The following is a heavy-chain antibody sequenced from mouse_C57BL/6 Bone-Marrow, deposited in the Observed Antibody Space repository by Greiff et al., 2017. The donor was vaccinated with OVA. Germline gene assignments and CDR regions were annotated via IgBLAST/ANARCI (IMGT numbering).Heavy chain of an antibody. Sequence: VKLQQPGAELVKPGASVKLSCKASGYTFTSYWMHWVKQRPGQGLEWIGMIHPNSGSTNYNEKFKSKATLTVDKSSSTAYMQLSSLTSEDSAVYYCAPITTVVDFAYWGQGTLVTVSA. J-gene: IGHJ3*01. CDR2: IHPNSGST. V-gene: IGHV1-64*01. D-gene: IGHD1-1*01. CDR1: GYTFTSYW. CDR3: APITTVVDFAY.